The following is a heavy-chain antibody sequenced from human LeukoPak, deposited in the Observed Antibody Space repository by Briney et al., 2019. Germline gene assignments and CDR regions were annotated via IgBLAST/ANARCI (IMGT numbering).Heavy chain of an antibody. V-gene: IGHV1-69*13. J-gene: IGHJ3*02. CDR2: IIPIFGTA. CDR3: ARDRYSGSYDAFDI. D-gene: IGHD1-26*01. Sequence: SVKVSCKASGGTFISYAISWVRQAPGQGLEWMGGIIPIFGTANYAQKFQGRVTITADESTSTAYMELSSLRSEDTAVYYCARDRYSGSYDAFDIWGQGTVVTVSS. CDR1: GGTFISYA.